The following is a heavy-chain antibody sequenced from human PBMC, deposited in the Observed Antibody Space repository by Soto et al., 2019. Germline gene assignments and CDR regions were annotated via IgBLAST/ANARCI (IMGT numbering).Heavy chain of an antibody. CDR1: GFTFSSYG. D-gene: IGHD3-22*01. J-gene: IGHJ4*02. CDR3: ARPRYDGSGTPFDY. V-gene: IGHV3-33*01. Sequence: GGSLRLSCAASGFTFSSYGMHWVRQAPGKGLEWVAVIWYDGSSRSYADSVKGRFTISRDDAKNTLYLQMNGLTAEDTAVYYCARPRYDGSGTPFDYWGQGSLVTVSS. CDR2: IWYDGSSR.